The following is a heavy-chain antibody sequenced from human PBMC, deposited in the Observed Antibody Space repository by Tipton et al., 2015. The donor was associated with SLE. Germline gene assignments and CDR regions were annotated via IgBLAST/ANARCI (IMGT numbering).Heavy chain of an antibody. CDR1: GFTFSSYG. J-gene: IGHJ4*02. Sequence: SLRLSCAASGFTFSSYGMYWVRQAPGKGLEWVAFIRYDGSEKYYADSVKCRFTISRDNSRNMLHLQMNSLRAEDTAVYYCAKDGMLEFSGSHHLDYWGQGTLVAVPS. CDR2: IRYDGSEK. D-gene: IGHD1-26*01. V-gene: IGHV3-30*02. CDR3: AKDGMLEFSGSHHLDY.